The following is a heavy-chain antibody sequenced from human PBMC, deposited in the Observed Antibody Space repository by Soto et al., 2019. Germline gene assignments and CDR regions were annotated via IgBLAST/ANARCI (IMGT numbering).Heavy chain of an antibody. CDR2: IYYSGST. Sequence: QVQLQESGPGLVKPSETLSLTCTVSGGSISGYYWSWIRQPPGKGLEWIGYIYYSGSTNYNPSLKSRVTISLDTSKNQFSLKLSSVTAADTAVYYCARGSGSYYSYFDYWDQGTLVTVSS. D-gene: IGHD1-26*01. CDR3: ARGSGSYYSYFDY. J-gene: IGHJ4*02. CDR1: GGSISGYY. V-gene: IGHV4-59*01.